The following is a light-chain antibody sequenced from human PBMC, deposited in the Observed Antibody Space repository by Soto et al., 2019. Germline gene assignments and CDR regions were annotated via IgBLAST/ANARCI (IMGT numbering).Light chain of an antibody. V-gene: IGKV3-20*01. J-gene: IGKJ1*01. CDR3: QQYGSSGT. CDR2: GAS. CDR1: QSVSSS. Sequence: EVVLTQSPATLSLSPGERATLSCRASQSVSSSLAWYQQKPGQAPRLLIYGASNRATGIPDRFSGSGSGTDFTLTISRLEPEDFAVYYCQQYGSSGTFGQGTKVDI.